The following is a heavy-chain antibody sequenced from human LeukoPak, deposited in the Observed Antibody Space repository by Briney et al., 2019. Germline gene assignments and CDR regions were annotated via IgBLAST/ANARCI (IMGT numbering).Heavy chain of an antibody. D-gene: IGHD3-3*01. CDR3: ARGRYYDFWSGYPNSPFDY. J-gene: IGHJ4*02. CDR2: INHSGST. V-gene: IGHV4-34*01. Sequence: PSETLSLTGAVYGGSFSGYYWSWIRQPPGKGLEWIGEINHSGSTNYNPSLKSRVTMSVDTSKNQFSLKLSSVTAADTAVYYCARGRYYDFWSGYPNSPFDYWGQGTLVTVSS. CDR1: GGSFSGYY.